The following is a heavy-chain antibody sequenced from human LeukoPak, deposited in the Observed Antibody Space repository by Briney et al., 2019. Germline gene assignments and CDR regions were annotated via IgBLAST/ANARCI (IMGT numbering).Heavy chain of an antibody. CDR3: ACQTNDAFDI. V-gene: IGHV4-59*08. CDR2: IYYSGST. Sequence: SETLSLTCTVSGGSTSSYYWSWIRQPPGKGLEWIGYIYYSGSTNYNPSLKSRVTISVDTSKNQFSLKLSSVTAADTAVYYCACQTNDAFDIWGQGTMVTVSS. CDR1: GGSTSSYY. J-gene: IGHJ3*02.